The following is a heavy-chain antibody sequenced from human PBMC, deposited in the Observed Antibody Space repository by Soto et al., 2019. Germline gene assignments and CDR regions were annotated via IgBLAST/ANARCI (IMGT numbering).Heavy chain of an antibody. J-gene: IGHJ6*02. CDR3: AREVPDYDFWSGYAKGMDV. CDR2: IWYDGSNK. D-gene: IGHD3-3*01. CDR1: GFTFSSYG. Sequence: PGGSLRLSCAASGFTFSSYGMHWVRQAPGKGLEWVAVIWYDGSNKYYADTVKGRFTISRDNSKNTLYLQMNSLRAEDTAVYFCAREVPDYDFWSGYAKGMDVWGQGTMVTVSS. V-gene: IGHV3-33*01.